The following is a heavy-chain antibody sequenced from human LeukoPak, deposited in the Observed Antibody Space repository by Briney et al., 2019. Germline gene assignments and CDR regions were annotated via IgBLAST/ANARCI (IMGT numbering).Heavy chain of an antibody. Sequence: SVKVSCKASGGTFSSYAISWVRQAPGQGLEWMGGIYPIFGTANYAQKFQGRVTITADESTSTAYMELSSLRSEDTAVYYCARDSSGYCSSTSCSDYWGQGTLVTVSS. CDR1: GGTFSSYA. D-gene: IGHD2-2*01. CDR3: ARDSSGYCSSTSCSDY. J-gene: IGHJ4*02. V-gene: IGHV1-69*13. CDR2: IYPIFGTA.